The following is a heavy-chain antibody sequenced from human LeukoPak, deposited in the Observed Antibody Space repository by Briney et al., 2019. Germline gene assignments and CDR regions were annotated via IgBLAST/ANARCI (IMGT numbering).Heavy chain of an antibody. CDR1: GFTFSTYS. D-gene: IGHD2-2*01. Sequence: GGSLRLSCAASGFTFSTYSMNWVRPAPGKGLEWVSYIGRSSSPIYYADSVKGRFTISRDNAKNSLYLQMNGLRAEDTAVYYCARGYCSSTSCYLLDYWGQGTLVTVSS. V-gene: IGHV3-48*01. CDR2: IGRSSSPI. CDR3: ARGYCSSTSCYLLDY. J-gene: IGHJ4*02.